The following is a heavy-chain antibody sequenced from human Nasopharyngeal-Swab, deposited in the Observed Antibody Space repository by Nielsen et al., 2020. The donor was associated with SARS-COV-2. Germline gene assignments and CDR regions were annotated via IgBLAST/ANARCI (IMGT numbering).Heavy chain of an antibody. J-gene: IGHJ4*02. V-gene: IGHV6-1*01. D-gene: IGHD3-3*01. Sequence: SQTLSLTCAISGDSASSNSAAWNWIRQSPSRGLEWLGRTYDRSKWYNDYAVSVKSRITINPDTSKNQFSLQLNSVTPEDTAVYYCARVGPRHYDFWSGYSFDYWGQGTLVTVSS. CDR1: GDSASSNSAA. CDR3: ARVGPRHYDFWSGYSFDY. CDR2: TYDRSKWYN.